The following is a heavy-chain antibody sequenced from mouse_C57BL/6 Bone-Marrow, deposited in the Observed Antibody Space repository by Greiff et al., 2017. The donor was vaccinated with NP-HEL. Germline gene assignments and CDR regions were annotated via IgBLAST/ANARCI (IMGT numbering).Heavy chain of an antibody. CDR1: GYTFTSYW. Sequence: QVQLQQPGAELVMPGASVKLSCKASGYTFTSYWMHWVKQRPGQGLEWIREIDPSDSYTNYNQKFKGKSTLTVDKSSSTAYMQLSSLTSEDSAVYYCAREDYYAPYYFDYWGQGTTLTVSS. V-gene: IGHV1-69*01. CDR2: IDPSDSYT. D-gene: IGHD1-1*01. CDR3: AREDYYAPYYFDY. J-gene: IGHJ2*01.